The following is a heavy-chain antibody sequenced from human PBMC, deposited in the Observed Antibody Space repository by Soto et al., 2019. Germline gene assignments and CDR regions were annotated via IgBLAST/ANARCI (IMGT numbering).Heavy chain of an antibody. CDR1: GYTFRTYA. CDR2: INVDTGNT. CDR3: VRLFIAVVGATRVTYYFDN. D-gene: IGHD1-26*01. J-gene: IGHJ4*02. Sequence: QVQLVQSGTEVKKPGASVKVSCRASGYTFRTYALHWVRQAPGQRLEWMGWINVDTGNTYYSQNFQDRITITRDTSASTAYMELSSLRSEDTAIYYCVRLFIAVVGATRVTYYFDNWGQGTLVTVSS. V-gene: IGHV1-3*01.